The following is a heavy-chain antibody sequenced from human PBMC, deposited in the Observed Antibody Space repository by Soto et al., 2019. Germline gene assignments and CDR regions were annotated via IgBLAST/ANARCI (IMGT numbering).Heavy chain of an antibody. CDR1: GFTFSSYG. D-gene: IGHD3-10*01. CDR2: ISYDGSNK. CDR3: AKDLGPYGSGPESHMNYGMDV. Sequence: GGSLRLSCAASGFTFSSYGMHWVRQAPGKGLEWVAVISYDGSNKYYADSVKGRFTISRDNSKNTLYLQMNSLRAEDTAVYYCAKDLGPYGSGPESHMNYGMDVWGQGTTVTVSS. J-gene: IGHJ6*02. V-gene: IGHV3-30*18.